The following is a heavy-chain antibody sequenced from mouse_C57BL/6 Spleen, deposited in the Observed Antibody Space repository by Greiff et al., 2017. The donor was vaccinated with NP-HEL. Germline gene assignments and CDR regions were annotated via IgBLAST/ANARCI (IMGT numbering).Heavy chain of an antibody. CDR1: GYTFTSYT. CDR3: ARDYGSSYGYFDV. CDR2: INPSSGYT. D-gene: IGHD1-1*01. V-gene: IGHV1-4*01. J-gene: IGHJ1*03. Sequence: QVQLQQSGAELARPGASVKMSCKASGYTFTSYTMHWVKQRPGQGLEWIGYINPSSGYTKYNQKFKDKATLTADKSSSTAYMQLSSLTSEDAAVYDCARDYGSSYGYFDVWGTGTTVTVSS.